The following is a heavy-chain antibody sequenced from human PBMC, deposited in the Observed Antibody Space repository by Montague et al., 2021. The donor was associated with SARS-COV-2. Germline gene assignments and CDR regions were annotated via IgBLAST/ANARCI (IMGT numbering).Heavy chain of an antibody. CDR1: GGSISNYF. J-gene: IGHJ4*02. Sequence: SETLSLTCTVSGGSISNYFWSWIRQPPGKGLEWIGYIYYTGSTNYNPSLKSRVTISLDTSKTQFSLRLSSVTAADTAVYYCARVPSVFIDYWGQGTPVTVSS. CDR2: IYYTGST. D-gene: IGHD2-21*01. V-gene: IGHV4-59*01. CDR3: ARVPSVFIDY.